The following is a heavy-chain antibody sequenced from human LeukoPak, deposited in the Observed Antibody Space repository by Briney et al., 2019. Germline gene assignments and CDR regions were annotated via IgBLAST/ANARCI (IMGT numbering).Heavy chain of an antibody. CDR1: GFTFSSYA. CDR3: AKDLSDAFDI. V-gene: IGHV3-30-3*01. D-gene: IGHD2/OR15-2a*01. Sequence: GGSLRLSCAASGFTFSSYAMHWVRQAPGKGLEWVAVISYDGSNKYYADSVKGRFTISRDNSKNTLYLQMNSLRAEDTAVYYCAKDLSDAFDIWGQGTMVTVSS. J-gene: IGHJ3*02. CDR2: ISYDGSNK.